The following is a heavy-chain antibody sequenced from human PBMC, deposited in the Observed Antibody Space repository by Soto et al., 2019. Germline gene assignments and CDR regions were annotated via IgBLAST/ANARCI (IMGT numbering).Heavy chain of an antibody. J-gene: IGHJ4*02. Sequence: QVHLVQSGAEVKKPGASVKVSCKGSGYTFTSYGITWVRQAPGQGLEWVGWISAHNGNTDYAQKLQGRVTVTRDTPQSTAYMELRSLRSDDTAVYYCARGRYGDYWGQGALVTVSS. CDR1: GYTFTSYG. D-gene: IGHD1-1*01. CDR3: ARGRYGDY. V-gene: IGHV1-18*01. CDR2: ISAHNGNT.